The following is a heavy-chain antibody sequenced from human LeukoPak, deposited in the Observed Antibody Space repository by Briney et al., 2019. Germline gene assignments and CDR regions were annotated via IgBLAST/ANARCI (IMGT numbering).Heavy chain of an antibody. D-gene: IGHD1-26*01. Sequence: SQTLSLTCTVSGGSISSGDYYWSWIRQPPGKGLEWIGYIYYSGSTYYNPSLKSRVTISVDTSKNQFSLKLSSVTAADTAVYYCARSNPVGATGWFDPWGQGTLFTVSS. CDR3: ARSNPVGATGWFDP. V-gene: IGHV4-30-4*08. CDR2: IYYSGST. CDR1: GGSISSGDYY. J-gene: IGHJ5*02.